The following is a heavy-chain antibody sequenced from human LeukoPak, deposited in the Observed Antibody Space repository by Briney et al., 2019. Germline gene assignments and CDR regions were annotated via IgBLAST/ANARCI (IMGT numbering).Heavy chain of an antibody. D-gene: IGHD3-16*01. J-gene: IGHJ3*02. CDR2: IYTDDSDI. V-gene: IGHV5-51*06. CDR1: GYSFTSYW. CDR3: ARGRGRQATDAFDI. Sequence: GESLKISCKGSGYSFTSYWLGLVRQMPGKGLEWMGIIYTDDSDIRCSPSFQCQVAISADKSISAAYLQCSSLMASDTSMYYCARGRGRQATDAFDIWGQGTRMIVAS.